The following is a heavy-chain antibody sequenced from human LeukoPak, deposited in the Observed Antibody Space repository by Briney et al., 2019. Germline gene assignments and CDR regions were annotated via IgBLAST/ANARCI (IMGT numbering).Heavy chain of an antibody. Sequence: GGSLRLSCAASGFTFSNFWMSWVRQTPGKGREWVANINRDGSERSYVDSVKGRFTISRDNAKDSVYLQMNSLTAEDTAVYYCARDISYIDYWGQGTLVTVSS. CDR2: INRDGSER. CDR1: GFTFSNFW. V-gene: IGHV3-7*01. J-gene: IGHJ4*03. CDR3: ARDISYIDY. D-gene: IGHD1-14*01.